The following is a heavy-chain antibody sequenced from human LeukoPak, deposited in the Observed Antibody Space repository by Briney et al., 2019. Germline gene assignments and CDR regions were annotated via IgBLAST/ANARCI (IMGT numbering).Heavy chain of an antibody. V-gene: IGHV4-4*07. CDR2: IYISGST. CDR1: GGSISSYY. Sequence: SETLSLTCTVSGGSISSYYWSWIRQPAAKGLEWIGRIYISGSTNYNPSLKSRVTMSVDTSRNQFSLKLSSVTAADTAVYYCARDSDAFDIWGQGTMVTVSS. J-gene: IGHJ3*02. CDR3: ARDSDAFDI.